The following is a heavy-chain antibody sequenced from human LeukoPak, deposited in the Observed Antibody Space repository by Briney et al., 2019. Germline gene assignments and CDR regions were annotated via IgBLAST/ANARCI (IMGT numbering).Heavy chain of an antibody. CDR3: ARRMITFGGVIVSPPDY. V-gene: IGHV3-21*01. CDR2: ISSSSSYI. D-gene: IGHD3-16*02. J-gene: IGHJ4*02. Sequence: PGGSLRLSCAASGFTFSSYSMNWVRQAPGKGLEWVSSISSSSSYIYYADSVKGRCTISRDNAKNSLYLQMNSLRAEDTAVYYCARRMITFGGVIVSPPDYWGQGTLVTVSS. CDR1: GFTFSSYS.